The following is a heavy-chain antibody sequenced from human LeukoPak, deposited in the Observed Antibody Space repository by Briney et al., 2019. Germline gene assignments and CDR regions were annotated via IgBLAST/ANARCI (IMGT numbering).Heavy chain of an antibody. CDR3: AKLSRRGTVLGAFDI. J-gene: IGHJ3*02. V-gene: IGHV3-23*01. D-gene: IGHD4-17*01. CDR1: GFTFSSYA. Sequence: PGGSLRLSCAASGFTFSSYAMSWVRQAPGKGLEWVSAISGSGGGTYYADSVKGRFTISRDNSKNTLYLQMNSLRAEDTAVYYCAKLSRRGTVLGAFDIWGQGTMVTVSS. CDR2: ISGSGGGT.